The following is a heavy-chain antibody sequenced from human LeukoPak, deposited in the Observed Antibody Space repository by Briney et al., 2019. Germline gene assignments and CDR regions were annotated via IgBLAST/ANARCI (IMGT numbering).Heavy chain of an antibody. CDR2: INHSGST. J-gene: IGHJ4*02. CDR3: ARGYVRSGYTY. D-gene: IGHD3-22*01. Sequence: PSETLSLTCAVYGGSFSGYYWSWIRQPPGKGLEWIGEINHSGSTNYNPSLKSRVTISVDTSKNQFSLKLSSVTAADTAVYYCARGYVRSGYTYRGQGTLVTVSS. CDR1: GGSFSGYY. V-gene: IGHV4-34*01.